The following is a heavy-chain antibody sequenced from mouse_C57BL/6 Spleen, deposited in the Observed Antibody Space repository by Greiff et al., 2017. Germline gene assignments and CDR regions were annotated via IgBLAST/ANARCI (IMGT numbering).Heavy chain of an antibody. Sequence: EVQLQQSGPELVKPGASVKISCKASGYTFTDYYMNWVEQSHGKSLEWIGDINPNNGGTSYNQKFKGKATLTVDKSSSTAYMELRSLTSEDSAVYYCARNWDDYWGQGTTLTVSS. CDR1: GYTFTDYY. J-gene: IGHJ2*01. CDR2: INPNNGGT. CDR3: ARNWDDY. D-gene: IGHD4-1*01. V-gene: IGHV1-26*01.